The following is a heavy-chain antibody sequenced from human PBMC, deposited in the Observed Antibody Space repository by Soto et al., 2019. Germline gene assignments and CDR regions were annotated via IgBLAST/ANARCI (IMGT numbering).Heavy chain of an antibody. V-gene: IGHV3-30*03. D-gene: IGHD6-6*01. CDR2: ISIRGGDE. CDR1: GFTFSSYV. J-gene: IGHJ4*02. Sequence: QVQLVESGGGVVQPGKSLRLSCAASGFTFSSYVMHWARQAPGKGLEWVTVISIRGGDEYYAESVRGRFTISRDDSKITLYLQMDSLRVEDTAVYYCARGTIVARQHLDYWGQGTLVTVSS. CDR3: ARGTIVARQHLDY.